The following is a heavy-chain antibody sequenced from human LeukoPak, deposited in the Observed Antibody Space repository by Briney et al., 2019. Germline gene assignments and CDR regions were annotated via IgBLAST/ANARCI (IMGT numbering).Heavy chain of an antibody. D-gene: IGHD3-10*01. Sequence: PWASVKVPCKASGYTFTGYYMHWVRQAPGQGLEWMGWINPNSGGTNYAQKFQGRVTMTRDTSISTAYMELSRLRSDDTAVYYCARSYGSGSYYFGPSVSLYYFDYWGQGTLVTVSS. CDR3: ARSYGSGSYYFGPSVSLYYFDY. J-gene: IGHJ4*02. CDR1: GYTFTGYY. CDR2: INPNSGGT. V-gene: IGHV1-2*02.